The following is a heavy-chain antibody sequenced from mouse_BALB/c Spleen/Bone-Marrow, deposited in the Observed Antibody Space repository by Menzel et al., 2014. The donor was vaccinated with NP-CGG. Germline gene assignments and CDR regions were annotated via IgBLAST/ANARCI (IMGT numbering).Heavy chain of an antibody. CDR2: INPYNGDT. D-gene: IGHD3-1*01. Sequence: EVQLQESGPELVKPGASVKISCKASGYSFTDYFMNWVMQSHGKSLEWIGRINPYNGDTFYNQKFKGKATLTIDKSSSTALMELRSLASEDSAVYYCASGATAYWGQGTLVTVSA. CDR1: GYSFTDYF. J-gene: IGHJ3*01. V-gene: IGHV1-20*02. CDR3: ASGATAY.